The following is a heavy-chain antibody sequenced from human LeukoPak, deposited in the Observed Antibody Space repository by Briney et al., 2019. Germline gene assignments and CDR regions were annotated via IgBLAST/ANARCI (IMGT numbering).Heavy chain of an antibody. CDR2: ISWNSGSI. CDR1: GFTFDDFA. Sequence: PGGSLRLSCAASGFTFDDFAMHWVRQVPGKGLEWVSGISWNSGSIDYADSVKGRFTISRDNVKNSLYLQMNSLGAEDTAFYYCARVGAAGASKYFQHWGQGTLVTVSS. CDR3: ARVGAAGASKYFQH. V-gene: IGHV3-9*01. D-gene: IGHD6-13*01. J-gene: IGHJ1*01.